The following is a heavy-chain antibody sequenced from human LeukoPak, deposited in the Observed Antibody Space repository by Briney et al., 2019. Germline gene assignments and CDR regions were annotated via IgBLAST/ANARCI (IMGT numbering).Heavy chain of an antibody. V-gene: IGHV1-2*06. Sequence: GASVKVSCKASGYTFTGYYMHWVRQAPGQGLEWMGRINPNSGDTNYAQKFQGRVTMTRDTSISTAYMELSRLRSDDTAVYYCARVVVPAAIYYYYGMDVWGQGTTVTVSS. CDR3: ARVVVPAAIYYYYGMDV. CDR2: INPNSGDT. J-gene: IGHJ6*02. D-gene: IGHD2-2*01. CDR1: GYTFTGYY.